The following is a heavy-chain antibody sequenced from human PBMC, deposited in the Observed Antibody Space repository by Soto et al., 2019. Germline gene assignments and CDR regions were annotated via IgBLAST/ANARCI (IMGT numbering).Heavy chain of an antibody. CDR2: IHSGST. CDR3: ARHDGSRSTDY. D-gene: IGHD3-10*01. Sequence: SETLSLTCTVSGGSISGYYWSWIRQPPGKGLEWIGYIHSGSTTYSASLRSRVTISVDTSKNQFSLKLSSVTAADTAVYFCARHDGSRSTDYWGQGTLVTVSS. CDR1: GGSISGYY. V-gene: IGHV4-59*08. J-gene: IGHJ4*02.